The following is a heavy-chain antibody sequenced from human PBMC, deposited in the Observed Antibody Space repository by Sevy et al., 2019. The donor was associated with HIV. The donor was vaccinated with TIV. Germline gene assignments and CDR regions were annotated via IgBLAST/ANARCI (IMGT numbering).Heavy chain of an antibody. J-gene: IGHJ4*02. CDR3: ATTKDYYDSSGSPFDY. Sequence: ASVKVSCKVSGYTLTQLSMHWVRQAPGKGLEWMGSFDPEDGETLYAQKFQGRVTMTEDKSTNTAYWELSSLRSEDTAVYYCATTKDYYDSSGSPFDYWGQGTLVTVSS. D-gene: IGHD3-22*01. CDR2: FDPEDGET. V-gene: IGHV1-24*01. CDR1: GYTLTQLS.